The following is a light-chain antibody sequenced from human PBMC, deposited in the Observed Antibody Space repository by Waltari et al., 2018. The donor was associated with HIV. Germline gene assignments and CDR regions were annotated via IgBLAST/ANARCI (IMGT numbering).Light chain of an antibody. CDR3: VAWDDSLSGYV. J-gene: IGLJ1*01. CDR1: SSNVGSNP. V-gene: IGLV1-47*01. CDR2: RDY. Sequence: QSVLPQPPSASGPLGQRVTISCPGSSSNVGSNPVHCFQQVPGTAPKLLIYRDYQRRSGIPDRFSGSKSGASASLTISGLRSEDEADYYCVAWDDSLSGYVFGTGTKVSVL.